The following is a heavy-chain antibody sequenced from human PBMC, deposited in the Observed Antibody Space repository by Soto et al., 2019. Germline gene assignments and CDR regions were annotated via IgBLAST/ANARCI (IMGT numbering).Heavy chain of an antibody. CDR3: AKWEDYYYGMDV. J-gene: IGHJ6*02. D-gene: IGHD1-26*01. Sequence: ASVKVSCKASGYTFTSYDINWVRQATGQGLEWMGWMNPNSGNTGYAQKFQGRVTMTRNTSISTAYMELSSLRSEDTAVYYCAKWEDYYYGMDVWGQGTTVTRLL. CDR1: GYTFTSYD. CDR2: MNPNSGNT. V-gene: IGHV1-8*01.